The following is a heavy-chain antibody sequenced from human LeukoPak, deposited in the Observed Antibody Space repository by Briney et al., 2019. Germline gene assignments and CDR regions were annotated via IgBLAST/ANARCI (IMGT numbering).Heavy chain of an antibody. Sequence: PSETLSLTCTVSGGSITNYYWSWIRQPPGKGLEWIGYIYYSGNTNYNPSLKSRVTISVDTSKTQFSLKLSSVTAADTAVYYCAGAYYDSSGYYLVHWGQGTLVTVSS. D-gene: IGHD3-22*01. V-gene: IGHV4-59*01. CDR2: IYYSGNT. CDR1: GGSITNYY. CDR3: AGAYYDSSGYYLVH. J-gene: IGHJ4*02.